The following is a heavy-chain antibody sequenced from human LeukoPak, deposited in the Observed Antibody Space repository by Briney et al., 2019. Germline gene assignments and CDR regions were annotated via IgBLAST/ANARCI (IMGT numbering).Heavy chain of an antibody. J-gene: IGHJ6*03. Sequence: GGSLRLSCAASGFTFSSYGMHWVRQAPGKGLEWVAVISYDGSNKYYADSVKGRFTISRDNAKNSLYLQMNSLRAEDTAVYYCARDGEGATYYCYYYMDVWGKGTTVTVSS. CDR2: ISYDGSNK. D-gene: IGHD1-26*01. V-gene: IGHV3-30*03. CDR3: ARDGEGATYYCYYYMDV. CDR1: GFTFSSYG.